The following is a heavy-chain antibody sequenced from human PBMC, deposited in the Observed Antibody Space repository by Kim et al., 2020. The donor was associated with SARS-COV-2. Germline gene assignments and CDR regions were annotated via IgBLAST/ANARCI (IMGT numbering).Heavy chain of an antibody. CDR2: INWNGDTT. J-gene: IGHJ6*02. CDR3: VRDGGQLAGLDV. Sequence: GGSLRLSCAASGFSFGYNAMSWVRQVPGKGLEWVSGINWNGDTTGYADSVKGRFTISRDNAKNSLFLQMNILRVEDTALYYCVRDGGQLAGLDVWGQGTT. D-gene: IGHD6-6*01. V-gene: IGHV3-20*04. CDR1: GFSFGYNA.